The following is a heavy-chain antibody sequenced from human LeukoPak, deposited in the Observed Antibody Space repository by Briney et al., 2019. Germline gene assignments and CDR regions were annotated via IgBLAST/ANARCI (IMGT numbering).Heavy chain of an antibody. CDR1: GGSLSSYY. CDR3: ARDDTIFGVVNPRNNAFDI. D-gene: IGHD3-3*01. Sequence: SETLSLTCTVSGGSLSSYYWSWIRQPPGKGLEWIGYIYYSGSTNYNPSLKSRVTISVDTSKNQFSLKLSSVTAADTAVYYCARDDTIFGVVNPRNNAFDIWGQGTMVTVSP. CDR2: IYYSGST. J-gene: IGHJ3*02. V-gene: IGHV4-59*01.